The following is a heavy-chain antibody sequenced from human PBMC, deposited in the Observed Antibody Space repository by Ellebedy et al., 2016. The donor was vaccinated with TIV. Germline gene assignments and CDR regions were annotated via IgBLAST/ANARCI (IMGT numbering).Heavy chain of an antibody. CDR2: IYYTGST. V-gene: IGHV4-59*01. CDR3: ARPRTVGSTNDGFDI. Sequence: MPSETLSLTFTVSGGSIPRFYWSWFLQPPGKGLDYTRNIYYTGSTKYTPSPKSRVTISVDTSKKQFSLNLRSVTAPDTAVYDCARPRTVGSTNDGFDIWGQGTTVTVSS. CDR1: GGSIPRFY. D-gene: IGHD2-2*01. J-gene: IGHJ3*02.